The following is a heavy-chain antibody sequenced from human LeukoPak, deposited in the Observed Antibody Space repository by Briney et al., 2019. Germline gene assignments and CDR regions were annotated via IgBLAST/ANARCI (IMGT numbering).Heavy chain of an antibody. D-gene: IGHD4-17*01. CDR1: GFTFSSYG. J-gene: IGHJ3*02. V-gene: IGHV3-30*02. CDR3: ARDYGDAVRQADAFDI. Sequence: GGSLRLSCAASGFTFSSYGMHWVRQAPCKGLEWVAFIRYDGSNKYYADSVKGRFTISRDNSKNTLYLQMNSLRAEDTAVYYCARDYGDAVRQADAFDIWGQGTMVTVSS. CDR2: IRYDGSNK.